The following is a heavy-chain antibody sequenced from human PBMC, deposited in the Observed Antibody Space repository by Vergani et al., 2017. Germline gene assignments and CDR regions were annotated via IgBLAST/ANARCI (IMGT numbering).Heavy chain of an antibody. CDR1: GYTFTGYY. V-gene: IGHV1-2*02. CDR2: INPNSGGT. CDR3: ARAVYYYGMDV. Sequence: QVQLVQSGAEVKKPGASVKVSCKASGYTFTGYYMHWVRQAPGQGLEWMGWINPNSGGTNYAQKLQGMVNMTRDTSISTAYMVLSRLRSDDSAVYYCARAVYYYGMDVWGQGTTVTVSS. J-gene: IGHJ6*02.